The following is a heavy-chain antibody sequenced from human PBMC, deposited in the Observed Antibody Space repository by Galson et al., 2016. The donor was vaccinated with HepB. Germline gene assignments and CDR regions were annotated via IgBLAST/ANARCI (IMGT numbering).Heavy chain of an antibody. D-gene: IGHD2-15*01. Sequence: ETLSLTCAVYGGSFAGSHWSWIRHLPGKGLEWIGEIDHRGNTIYIPSLKSRVTISIDTSKNQFSLRLTTMTVADSAVYYCAKLLYSFSLGGHWGQGTLVTVSS. CDR3: AKLLYSFSLGGH. J-gene: IGHJ4*02. CDR2: IDHRGNT. V-gene: IGHV4-34*01. CDR1: GGSFAGSH.